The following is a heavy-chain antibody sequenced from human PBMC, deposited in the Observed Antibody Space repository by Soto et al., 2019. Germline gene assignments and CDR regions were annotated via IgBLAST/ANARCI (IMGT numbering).Heavy chain of an antibody. CDR2: ISYDGSNK. CDR1: GFTFSSYA. D-gene: IGHD6-19*01. CDR3: AREALSIAVADYFDY. J-gene: IGHJ4*02. Sequence: QVQLVESGGGVVQPGRSLRLSCAASGFTFSSYAMHWVRQAPGKGLEWVAVISYDGSNKYYADSVKGRFTISRDNSKNTLYLQMNSLRAEDTAVYYCAREALSIAVADYFDYWGQGTLVTVSS. V-gene: IGHV3-30-3*01.